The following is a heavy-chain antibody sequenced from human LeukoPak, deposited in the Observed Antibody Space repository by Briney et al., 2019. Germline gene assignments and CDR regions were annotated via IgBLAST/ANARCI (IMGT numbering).Heavy chain of an antibody. D-gene: IGHD6-25*01. CDR1: GGSISSHY. Sequence: TSETLSLTCTVSGGSISSHYWSWIRQPPGKGLEWIGYIYYSGSTNYNPSLKSRVTISVDTSKNQFSLKLSSVTAADTAVYYCARESSGDHYYYYMDVWGKGTTVTVSS. CDR3: ARESSGDHYYYYMDV. V-gene: IGHV4-59*11. CDR2: IYYSGST. J-gene: IGHJ6*03.